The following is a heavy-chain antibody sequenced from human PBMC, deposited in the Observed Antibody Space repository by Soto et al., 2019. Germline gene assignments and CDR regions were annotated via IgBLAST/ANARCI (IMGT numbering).Heavy chain of an antibody. J-gene: IGHJ4*02. CDR3: AKGSAGHYDSGTLLD. CDR2: ISNDGVNG. V-gene: IGHV3-30-3*01. CDR1: GFTFSSYA. D-gene: IGHD3-10*01. Sequence: QVQVVESGGGVVQPGRSLRLSCAASGFTFSSYATHWVRLAPGKGLEWVAVISNDGVNGYYADSVKGRFTISRDNSKNTVYLQMNSLRAEDTAVYYCAKGSAGHYDSGTLLDWGQGTLVTVSS.